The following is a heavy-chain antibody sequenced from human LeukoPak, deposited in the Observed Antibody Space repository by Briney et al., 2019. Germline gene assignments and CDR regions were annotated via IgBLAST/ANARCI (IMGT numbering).Heavy chain of an antibody. CDR1: RYTFTGYY. J-gene: IGHJ4*02. D-gene: IGHD5-24*01. CDR2: INPNSGDT. CDR3: AREMATFDDEYYFDS. V-gene: IGHV1-2*02. Sequence: ASVKVSCKASRYTFTGYYMHWMRQAPGQGLEWMGWINPNSGDTDYAQKFQGRVTMTRDTSISTAYMELSRMKSDDTAVYYCAREMATFDDEYYFDSWGQGTLVTVSS.